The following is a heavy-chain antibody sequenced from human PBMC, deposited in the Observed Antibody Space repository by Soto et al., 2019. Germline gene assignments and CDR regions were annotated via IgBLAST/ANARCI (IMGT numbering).Heavy chain of an antibody. J-gene: IGHJ4*02. CDR3: ARDLVDYYDSSGYYRSY. CDR1: GYPFTSYY. D-gene: IGHD3-22*01. CDR2: INPSGGST. V-gene: IGHV1-46*01. Sequence: APVEVSCKASGYPFTSYYMHWVRQAPGQGLEWKGIINPSGGSTNHAQKVQGRVTMTKDTATSTVYMELSSLRSEDTAVYYCARDLVDYYDSSGYYRSYWGKGSLGTVDS.